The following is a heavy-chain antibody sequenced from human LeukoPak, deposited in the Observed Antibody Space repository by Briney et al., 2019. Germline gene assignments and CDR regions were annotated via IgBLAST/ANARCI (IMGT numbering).Heavy chain of an antibody. Sequence: GGSLRLSCAASGFTVSSNYMSWVRQAPGKGLEWVSVIYSGGSTYYADSVKGRFTISRDNSKNTLYLQMNSLRAEDTAVYYCARTENSGRYSSRYFQHWGQGTLVTVSS. CDR3: ARTENSGRYSSRYFQH. V-gene: IGHV3-53*01. J-gene: IGHJ1*01. D-gene: IGHD1-26*01. CDR2: IYSGGST. CDR1: GFTVSSNY.